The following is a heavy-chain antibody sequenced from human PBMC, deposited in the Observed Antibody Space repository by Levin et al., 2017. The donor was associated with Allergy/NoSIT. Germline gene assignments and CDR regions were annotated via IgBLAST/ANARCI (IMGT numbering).Heavy chain of an antibody. J-gene: IGHJ4*02. V-gene: IGHV3-7*01. Sequence: GGSLRLSCAASGFTFSSYWMSWVRQAPGKGLEWVANIKQDGSEKYYVDSVKGRFTISRDNAKNSLYLQMNSLRAEDTAVYYCARVVGIQVVPAASYYFDYWGQGTLVTVSS. CDR3: ARVVGIQVVPAASYYFDY. CDR2: IKQDGSEK. CDR1: GFTFSSYW. D-gene: IGHD2-2*01.